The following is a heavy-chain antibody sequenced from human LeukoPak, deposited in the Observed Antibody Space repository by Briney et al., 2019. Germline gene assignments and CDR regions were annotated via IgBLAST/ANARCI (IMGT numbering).Heavy chain of an antibody. D-gene: IGHD2-2*01. CDR1: GGSISSYY. CDR3: ARVCSSTSCYAFDI. V-gene: IGHV4-4*07. Sequence: PSETLSFTCTVSGGSISSYYWNWIRQPAGKGLEWIGRIYTSGSTNYNPSLKSRVTMSVDTSKNQFSLKLSSVTAADTAVYYCARVCSSTSCYAFDIWGQGTMVIVSS. CDR2: IYTSGST. J-gene: IGHJ3*02.